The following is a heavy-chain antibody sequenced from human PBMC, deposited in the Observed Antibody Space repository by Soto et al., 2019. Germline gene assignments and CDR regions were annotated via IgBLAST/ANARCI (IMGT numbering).Heavy chain of an antibody. Sequence: GASVKVSCKASGYTLTELCMRWVRQAPGKGLEWMGWFDPEDGDTIYAQKFQGRVTMTTDTSTDTAYMELSSLRSDDTAVYYCAIFLDIVVVVAATRGARFEPWGEGTLVTVSS. CDR3: AIFLDIVVVVAATRGARFEP. J-gene: IGHJ5*02. V-gene: IGHV1-24*01. CDR1: GYTLTELC. D-gene: IGHD2-15*01. CDR2: FDPEDGDT.